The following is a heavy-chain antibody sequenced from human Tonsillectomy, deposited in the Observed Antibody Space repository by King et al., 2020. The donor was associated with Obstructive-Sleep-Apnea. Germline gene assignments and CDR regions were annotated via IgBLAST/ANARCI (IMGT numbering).Heavy chain of an antibody. Sequence: EQLQQWGAGLLKPSETLSLTCAVYGGSFSGYYWTWIRQPPGKGLEWVGEINHSGSTNCNPSLESRVTISVDTSKNQFSLRLSSVTAADTAVYYCARGRSYGSGSYYPPEYWGQGTLVTVSS. D-gene: IGHD3-10*01. CDR2: INHSGST. V-gene: IGHV4-34*01. CDR1: GGSFSGYY. CDR3: ARGRSYGSGSYYPPEY. J-gene: IGHJ4*02.